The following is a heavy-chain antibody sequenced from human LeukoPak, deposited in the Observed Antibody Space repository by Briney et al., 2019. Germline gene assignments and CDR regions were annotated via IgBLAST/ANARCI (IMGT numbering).Heavy chain of an antibody. CDR2: VSTSSSYI. CDR1: GFTFSSYS. V-gene: IGHV3-21*01. J-gene: IGHJ4*02. CDR3: ARVSGTFGELY. D-gene: IGHD3-10*01. Sequence: GGSLRLSCAASGFTFSSYSMNWVRQAPGKGLEWVSSVSTSSSYIYYADSVKGRFTISRDNAKNSLYLQMNSLRAEDTAVYYCARVSGTFGELYWGQGTLVTVSS.